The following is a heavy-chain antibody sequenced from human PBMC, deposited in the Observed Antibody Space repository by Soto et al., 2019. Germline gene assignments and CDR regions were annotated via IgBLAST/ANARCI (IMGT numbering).Heavy chain of an antibody. V-gene: IGHV4-39*01. CDR1: GGSISSSSYY. D-gene: IGHD5-12*01. CDR2: IYYSGST. Sequence: SETLSLTCTVSGGSISSSSYYWGWIRQPPGKGLEWIGSIYYSGSTYYNPSLKSRVTISVDTSKNQFSLKLSSVTATDTAVYYCARSFRDGYNSLPWGQGTLVTVSS. J-gene: IGHJ5*02. CDR3: ARSFRDGYNSLP.